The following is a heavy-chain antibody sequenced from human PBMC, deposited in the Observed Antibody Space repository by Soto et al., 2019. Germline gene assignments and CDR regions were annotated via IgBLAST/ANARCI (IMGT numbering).Heavy chain of an antibody. D-gene: IGHD6-19*01. CDR1: GFTFSSYG. Sequence: QVQLVESGGGGDQPGRSLRLSCAASGFTFSSYGMHWVRQAPGKGLEWVAVISYDGRNKYYADSVKGRFTISRDNSKNTLYLQMSSLRAEDTAVYYCVKDGSSGWPYYYGLDVWGQGTTVTVSS. CDR3: VKDGSSGWPYYYGLDV. V-gene: IGHV3-30*18. CDR2: ISYDGRNK. J-gene: IGHJ6*02.